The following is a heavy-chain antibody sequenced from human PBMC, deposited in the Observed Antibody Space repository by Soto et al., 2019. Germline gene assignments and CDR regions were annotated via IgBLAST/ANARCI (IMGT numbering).Heavy chain of an antibody. CDR1: GFTFSTYD. Sequence: SGGSLRLSCAASGFTFSTYDMHWVRQAPGKGLEWVAVISYDGGNKYYADSVKGRFTISRDNSKNTLYVQMNSLRPEDTAVYYCARTLGPASNFDYWGQGTLVTVSS. D-gene: IGHD1-26*01. J-gene: IGHJ4*02. CDR3: ARTLGPASNFDY. V-gene: IGHV3-30-3*01. CDR2: ISYDGGNK.